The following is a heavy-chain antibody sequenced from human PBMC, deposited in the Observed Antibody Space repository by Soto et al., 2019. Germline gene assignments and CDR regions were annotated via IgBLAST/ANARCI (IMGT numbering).Heavy chain of an antibody. J-gene: IGHJ4*02. CDR1: GYTFTSYA. CDR2: INAGNGNT. D-gene: IGHD5-12*01. Sequence: ASVKVSCKASGYTFTSYAMHWVRQAPGQRLEWMGWINAGNGNTKYSQKFQGRVTITRDTSASTAYMELSSLRSEDTAVYYCARGTDSGYDWVYGEYEYYFDYWGQGTLVTVSS. CDR3: ARGTDSGYDWVYGEYEYYFDY. V-gene: IGHV1-3*01.